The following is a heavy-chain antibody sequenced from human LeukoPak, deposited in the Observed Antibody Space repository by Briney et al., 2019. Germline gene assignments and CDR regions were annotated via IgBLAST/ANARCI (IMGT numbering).Heavy chain of an antibody. V-gene: IGHV3-53*01. CDR1: GFSVTNNY. D-gene: IGHD5-24*01. J-gene: IGHJ4*02. Sequence: GGSLRLSCAVSGFSVTNNYMSWVRQASGKGLEWVSVFYVGGATYYADSVKGRFTISRDNSENTLYLQMKSLRAEDTAVYYCARGDGYNFFDYWGQGTLVTVSS. CDR2: FYVGGAT. CDR3: ARGDGYNFFDY.